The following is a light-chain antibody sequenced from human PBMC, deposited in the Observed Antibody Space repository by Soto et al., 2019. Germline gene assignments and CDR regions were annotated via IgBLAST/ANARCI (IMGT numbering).Light chain of an antibody. V-gene: IGKV1-8*01. CDR1: QGISSY. J-gene: IGKJ4*01. CDR3: QQYYSYPRALT. CDR2: AAS. Sequence: AIRMTQSPSSLSASTGDRVTITCRVSQGISSYLAWYQQKPGKAPKLLIYAASTLQSGVPSRFSGSGSGTDFTLTISCLQSEDFATYYCQQYYSYPRALTFGGGTKVEIK.